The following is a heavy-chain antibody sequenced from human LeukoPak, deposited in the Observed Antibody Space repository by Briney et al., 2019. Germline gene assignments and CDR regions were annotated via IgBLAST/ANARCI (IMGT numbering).Heavy chain of an antibody. V-gene: IGHV3-30*18. D-gene: IGHD2-2*01. J-gene: IGHJ6*02. CDR3: AKEGPAAPTWRMDV. CDR1: GLTFSSYG. Sequence: PGRSLRLSCAASGLTFSSYGMHWVRQAPGKGLEWVAVISYDGSNKYYADSVKGRFTISRDNSKNTLYLQMNSLRAEDTAVYYCAKEGPAAPTWRMDVWGQGTTVTVSS. CDR2: ISYDGSNK.